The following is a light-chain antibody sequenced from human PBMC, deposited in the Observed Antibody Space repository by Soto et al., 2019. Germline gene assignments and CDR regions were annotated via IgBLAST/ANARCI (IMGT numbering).Light chain of an antibody. Sequence: QSALTQPPSASGSPGQSVAISCTGATSDIGGYDYVSWYQQPPGKAPKLMIYEVNKRPSGVPDRFSGSKSGNTASLTVSWLQAEDEADYYCSSHGGNSPYVFGTGTKLTVL. V-gene: IGLV2-8*01. CDR2: EVN. J-gene: IGLJ1*01. CDR1: TSDIGGYDY. CDR3: SSHGGNSPYV.